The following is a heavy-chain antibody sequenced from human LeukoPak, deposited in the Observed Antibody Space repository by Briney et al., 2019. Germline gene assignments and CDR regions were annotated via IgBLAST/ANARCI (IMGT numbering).Heavy chain of an antibody. D-gene: IGHD3-16*01. CDR2: ISWDGGST. V-gene: IGHV3-43*01. J-gene: IGHJ4*02. CDR3: AKDMARQGGFGY. Sequence: GGSLRLSCAASGFTFDDYTMHWVRQAPGKGLEWVSLISWDGGSTYYADSVKGRFTISRDNSKNSLYLQMNSLRTEDTALYYCAKDMARQGGFGYWGQGTLVTVSS. CDR1: GFTFDDYT.